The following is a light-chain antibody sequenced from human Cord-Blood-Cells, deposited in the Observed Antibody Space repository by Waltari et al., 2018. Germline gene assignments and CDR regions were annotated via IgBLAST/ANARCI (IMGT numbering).Light chain of an antibody. CDR2: DAS. CDR3: QQYNSYSGT. V-gene: IGKV1-5*01. CDR1: QSISSW. J-gene: IGKJ1*01. Sequence: DVEMTQSPSTLSASVGDRVTITCRASQSISSWLGWYQQKPGKAPKLLIYDASRLESGVPSRFSGSGSGTEFTLTISSLQPDDFATYYCQQYNSYSGTFGQGTKVEIK.